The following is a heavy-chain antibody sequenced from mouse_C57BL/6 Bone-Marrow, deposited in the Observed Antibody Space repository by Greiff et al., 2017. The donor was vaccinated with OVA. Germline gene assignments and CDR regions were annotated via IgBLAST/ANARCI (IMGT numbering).Heavy chain of an antibody. CDR3: ARNYYGSSYEWYFDV. CDR1: GFSLTSYA. J-gene: IGHJ1*03. Sequence: VQLQESGPGLVAPSQSLSITCTVSGFSLTSYAISWVRQPPGKGLEWLGVIWTGGGTNYNSALKSRLSISKDNSKSQVFLKMNSLQTDDTARYYCARNYYGSSYEWYFDVWGTGTTVTVSS. CDR2: IWTGGGT. D-gene: IGHD1-1*01. V-gene: IGHV2-9-1*01.